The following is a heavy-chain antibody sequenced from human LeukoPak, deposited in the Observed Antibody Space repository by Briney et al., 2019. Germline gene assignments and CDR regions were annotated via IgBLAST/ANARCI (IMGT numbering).Heavy chain of an antibody. D-gene: IGHD3-10*01. CDR1: GFTLSSYA. V-gene: IGHV3-23*01. CDR3: ARVYYGSGSLHYYYYYMDV. J-gene: IGHJ6*03. Sequence: GGSLRLSCVASGFTLSSYAVSWVRQAPGKGLQWVSSLGISGDYAWYAGSVKGRFTISRDSSKNTLYLQMNSLRAEDTAVYYCARVYYGSGSLHYYYYYMDVWGKGTAVTISS. CDR2: LGISGDYA.